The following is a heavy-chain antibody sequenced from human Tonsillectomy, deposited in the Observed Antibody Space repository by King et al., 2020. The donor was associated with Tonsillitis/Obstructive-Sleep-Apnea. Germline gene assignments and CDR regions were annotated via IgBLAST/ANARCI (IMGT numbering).Heavy chain of an antibody. D-gene: IGHD2-2*02. Sequence: QLVQSGAEVKKPGESLKISCKGSGYSFTNYWIGWVRQMPGKGLEWMGIIYPGDSDTRYSPSFQGQVTISADKSISTAYLQWSSLKASDTAIYYCARLERYCSSTSCYTENWFDPWGQGTLVTVSS. CDR2: IYPGDSDT. V-gene: IGHV5-51*01. J-gene: IGHJ5*02. CDR1: GYSFTNYW. CDR3: ARLERYCSSTSCYTENWFDP.